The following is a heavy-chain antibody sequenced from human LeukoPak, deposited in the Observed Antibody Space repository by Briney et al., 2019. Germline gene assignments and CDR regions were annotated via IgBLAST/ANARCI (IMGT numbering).Heavy chain of an antibody. V-gene: IGHV4-61*02. CDR1: GSSISSGSYY. J-gene: IGHJ4*02. CDR3: VRDSPRDYFDY. CDR2: IYTIGST. Sequence: SETLSLTCAVSGSSISSGSYYWSWIRQPAGKGLEWIVRIYTIGSTNYNPYLKSRVTISIDTSKNQFSLKLSSVTAADTAVYYCVRDSPRDYFDYWGQGAPGTASS.